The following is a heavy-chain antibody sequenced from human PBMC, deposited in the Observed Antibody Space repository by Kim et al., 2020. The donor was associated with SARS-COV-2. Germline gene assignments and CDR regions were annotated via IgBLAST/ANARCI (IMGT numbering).Heavy chain of an antibody. CDR3: ARHVWVIAAQKYQFDY. D-gene: IGHD2-15*01. J-gene: IGHJ4*02. Sequence: PSRQSRVTISVDTSKTHFSLKLSSVTAADTAIYYCARHVWVIAAQKYQFDYWGQGTLVTVSS. V-gene: IGHV4-39*01.